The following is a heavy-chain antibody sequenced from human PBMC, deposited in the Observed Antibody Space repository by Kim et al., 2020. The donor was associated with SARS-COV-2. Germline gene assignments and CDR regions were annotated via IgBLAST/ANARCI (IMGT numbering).Heavy chain of an antibody. J-gene: IGHJ4*02. Sequence: ASVKVSCKASGYTFTSYGISWVRQAPGQGLEWMGWISAYNGNTNYAQKFHGRVTMTTDTSTSTAYMELRSLRSDDTAVYYCARDLFSGEIDYWGQGTLVTVSS. CDR3: ARDLFSGEIDY. D-gene: IGHD3-10*01. CDR2: ISAYNGNT. CDR1: GYTFTSYG. V-gene: IGHV1-18*01.